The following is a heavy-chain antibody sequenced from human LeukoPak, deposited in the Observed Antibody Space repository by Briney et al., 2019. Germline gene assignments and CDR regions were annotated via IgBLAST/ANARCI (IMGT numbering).Heavy chain of an antibody. J-gene: IGHJ4*02. CDR2: INPNSGGT. CDR1: GYTFTGYY. Sequence: ASVKVSCKASGYTFTGYYMHWVRQAPGQGLEWMGWINPNSGGTNYAQKFQGRVTMTRDTSISTAYMELSSLRSEDTAVYYCARDHRGSSGSYYNGMTDYWGQGTLVTVSS. V-gene: IGHV1-2*02. CDR3: ARDHRGSSGSYYNGMTDY. D-gene: IGHD3-10*01.